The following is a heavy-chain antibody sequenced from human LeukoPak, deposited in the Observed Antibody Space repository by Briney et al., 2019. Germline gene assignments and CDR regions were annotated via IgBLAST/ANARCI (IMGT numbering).Heavy chain of an antibody. CDR1: GFTFSSYA. CDR2: ISYDGSDK. V-gene: IGHV3-30*04. J-gene: IGHJ6*03. D-gene: IGHD1-26*01. CDR3: ARDTRGSYNYYYYMDV. Sequence: PGGSLRLSCAASGFTFSSYAMHWVRQAPGKGLEWVAVISYDGSDKYYADSVKGRFTISRDNSKNTLYLQVNSLRAEDTAVYYCARDTRGSYNYYYYMDVWGRGTTVTVSS.